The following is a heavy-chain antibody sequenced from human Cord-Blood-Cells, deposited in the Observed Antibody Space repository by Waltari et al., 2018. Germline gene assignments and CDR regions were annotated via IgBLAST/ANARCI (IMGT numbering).Heavy chain of an antibody. CDR1: GYTFTSYD. J-gene: IGHJ3*02. CDR3: ARPGSSWYAFDI. D-gene: IGHD6-13*01. V-gene: IGHV1-8*03. CDR2: KNPNSGNT. Sequence: QVQLVQSGAEVKKPGASVKVSCKASGYTFTSYDINWVRQATGQGLEWIGWKNPNSGNTGEAQKFQGRVTITRNTSISTAYMGLSSLRSEDTAVYYCARPGSSWYAFDIWGQGTMVTVSS.